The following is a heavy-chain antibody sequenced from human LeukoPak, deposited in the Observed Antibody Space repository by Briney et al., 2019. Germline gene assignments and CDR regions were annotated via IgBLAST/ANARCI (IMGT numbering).Heavy chain of an antibody. CDR1: GGSIRSY. CDR3: ARGRGKGYSRRSSWFDP. J-gene: IGHJ5*02. D-gene: IGHD6-13*01. Sequence: PSETLSLTCTASGGSIRSYWSWIRQPAGKGLEWIGRIYGSGSTNYNPSLKSRVTISVDTSKNQFSLKLSSVTAADTAVYYCARGRGKGYSRRSSWFDPWGQGTLVTVSS. CDR2: IYGSGST. V-gene: IGHV4-4*07.